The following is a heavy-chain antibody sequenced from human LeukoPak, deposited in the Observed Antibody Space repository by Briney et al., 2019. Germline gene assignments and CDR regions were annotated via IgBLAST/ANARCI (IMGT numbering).Heavy chain of an antibody. CDR2: INHSGST. J-gene: IGHJ6*03. V-gene: IGHV4-34*01. CDR1: GGSFSGYY. D-gene: IGHD2-15*01. Sequence: PSETLSLTCAVYGGSFSGYYWSWIRQPPGKGLEWIGEINHSGSTNYNPSLKSRVTISVDTSKNQFSLKLSSVTAADTAVYYCARGSLVVVAATRVYRYYYYMDVWGKGTSVTISS. CDR3: ARGSLVVVAATRVYRYYYYMDV.